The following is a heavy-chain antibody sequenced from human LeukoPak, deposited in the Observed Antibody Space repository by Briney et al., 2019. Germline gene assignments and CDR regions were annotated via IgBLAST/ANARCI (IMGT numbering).Heavy chain of an antibody. CDR1: GFTFSSSA. J-gene: IGHJ4*02. CDR3: AKTGAVAGFSYFDY. V-gene: IGHV3-23*01. Sequence: GGSLRLSCAASGFTFSSSAMSWVRQAPGKGLEWVAAISDTGRLSYCADSVNGRFTISRDNSKNTLSLQMNSLRAADTAVYYCAKTGAVAGFSYFDYWGQGTLVTVSS. CDR2: ISDTGRLS. D-gene: IGHD6-19*01.